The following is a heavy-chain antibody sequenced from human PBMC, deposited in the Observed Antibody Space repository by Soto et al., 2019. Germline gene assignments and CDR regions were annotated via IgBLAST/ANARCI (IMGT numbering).Heavy chain of an antibody. J-gene: IGHJ6*02. CDR1: GGSISSSSYY. Sequence: SETLSLTCTVSGGSISSSSYYWGWIRQPPGKGLEWIGSIYYSGSTYYNPSLKSRVTISVDTSKNTLYLQMNSLRAEDTAVYYCAKDTDCSGGSCPILVYYYYGMDVWGQGTTVTVSS. CDR2: IYYSGST. CDR3: AKDTDCSGGSCPILVYYYYGMDV. D-gene: IGHD2-15*01. V-gene: IGHV4-39*02.